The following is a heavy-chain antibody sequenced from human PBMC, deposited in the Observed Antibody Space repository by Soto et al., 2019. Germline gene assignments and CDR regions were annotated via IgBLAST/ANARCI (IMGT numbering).Heavy chain of an antibody. CDR1: GFTFSSYG. Sequence: GGDLRRSCAASGFTFSSYGIRWVRPSPGKELEWVAVISYDGSNKYYADSVKGRFIISRDNSNNTLYQQLNTLRVDDTAVYYCAKEGLYLPESRDYWGQGTLVTVSS. V-gene: IGHV3-30*18. D-gene: IGHD2-21*02. CDR3: AKEGLYLPESRDY. J-gene: IGHJ4*02. CDR2: ISYDGSNK.